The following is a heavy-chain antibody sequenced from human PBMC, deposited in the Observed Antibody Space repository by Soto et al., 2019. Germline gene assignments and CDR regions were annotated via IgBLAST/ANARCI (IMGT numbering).Heavy chain of an antibody. V-gene: IGHV3-21*01. D-gene: IGHD3-9*01. Sequence: GGSLRLSCAASGFTFSSYSMNWVRQAPGKGLEWVSSISSSSSYIYYADSVKGRFTISRDNAKNSLYLQMNSLRAEDTAVYYCATQIYFEHYYYGMDVWGQGTTVTVSS. CDR1: GFTFSSYS. CDR3: ATQIYFEHYYYGMDV. J-gene: IGHJ6*02. CDR2: ISSSSSYI.